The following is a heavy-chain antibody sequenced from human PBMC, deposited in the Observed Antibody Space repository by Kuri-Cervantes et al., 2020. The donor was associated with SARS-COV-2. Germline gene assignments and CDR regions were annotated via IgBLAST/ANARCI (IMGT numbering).Heavy chain of an antibody. Sequence: ASVKVSCKASGYTFTSYGISWVRQAPGQGLEWMGWISAYNGNTNYAQKLQGRVTMTTDTSTSTAYMELRSLRSDDTAVYYCAREKSSLGRNRYYYYYMDVWGKGTTVTAP. D-gene: IGHD7-27*01. J-gene: IGHJ6*03. CDR1: GYTFTSYG. CDR2: ISAYNGNT. V-gene: IGHV1-18*01. CDR3: AREKSSLGRNRYYYYYMDV.